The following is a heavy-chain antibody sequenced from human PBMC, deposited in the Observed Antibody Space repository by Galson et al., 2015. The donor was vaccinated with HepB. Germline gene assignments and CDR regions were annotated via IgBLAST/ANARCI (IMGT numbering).Heavy chain of an antibody. CDR3: AAPSGGYDILTGYSPHFDY. V-gene: IGHV1-24*01. Sequence: SVKVSCKVSGYTLTELSMHWVRQAPGKGLEWLGGFDHEDGETIYAQKFQGRITMTEDTSTETAHLELSSLRSDDTAVYYCAAPSGGYDILTGYSPHFDYWGQGTLVTVSS. CDR1: GYTLTELS. D-gene: IGHD3-9*01. J-gene: IGHJ4*02. CDR2: FDHEDGET.